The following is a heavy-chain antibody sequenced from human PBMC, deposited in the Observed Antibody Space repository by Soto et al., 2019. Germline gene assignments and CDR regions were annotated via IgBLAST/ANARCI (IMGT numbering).Heavy chain of an antibody. D-gene: IGHD3-3*01. CDR1: GFTFSSYG. J-gene: IGHJ6*02. V-gene: IGHV3-30*18. Sequence: QVQLVESGGGVVQPGRSLRLSCAASGFTFSSYGMHWVRQAPGKGLEWVAVISYDGSNKYYADSVKGRFTISRDNSKNTLYLQMNSLRAEDAAVYYCAKDIRNPSGYSLNLFYYYYGMDVWGQGTTVIVSS. CDR3: AKDIRNPSGYSLNLFYYYYGMDV. CDR2: ISYDGSNK.